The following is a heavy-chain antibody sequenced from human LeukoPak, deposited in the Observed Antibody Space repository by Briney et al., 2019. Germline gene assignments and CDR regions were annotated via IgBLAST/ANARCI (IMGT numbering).Heavy chain of an antibody. CDR2: IYPGDSDT. V-gene: IGHV5-51*01. CDR1: GYSFISYW. CDR3: AMYYYDSSGSIGGIDY. J-gene: IGHJ4*02. Sequence: GESLKISCKGSGYSFISYWIGWVRQMPGKGLEWMGIIYPGDSDTRYSPSFQGQVTISADKSISTAYLQWSSLKASDTAMYYCAMYYYDSSGSIGGIDYWGQGTLVTVSS. D-gene: IGHD3-22*01.